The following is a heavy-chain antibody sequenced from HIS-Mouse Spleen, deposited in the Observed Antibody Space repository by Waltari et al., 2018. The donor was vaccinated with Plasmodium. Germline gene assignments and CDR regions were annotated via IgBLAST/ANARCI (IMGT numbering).Heavy chain of an antibody. D-gene: IGHD6-13*01. Sequence: EVQLVESGGGLVQPGGSLRLSCAASGFTFGSDWMSWVRQAPGKGLEWVANIKQDGSEKYYVDSVKGRYTISRDNAKNSLYLQMNGLRAEDTAVYYCASSWYWYFDLWGRGTLVTVSS. J-gene: IGHJ2*01. CDR3: ASSWYWYFDL. V-gene: IGHV3-7*01. CDR2: IKQDGSEK. CDR1: GFTFGSDW.